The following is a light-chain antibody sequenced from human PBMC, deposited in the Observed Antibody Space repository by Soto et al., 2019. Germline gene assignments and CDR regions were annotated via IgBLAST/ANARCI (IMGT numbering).Light chain of an antibody. CDR1: QSVSSKN. Sequence: EIVLTQSPDTLSLSPGDRAILTCRGSQSVSSKNFVWYQQKPGQAPRLLIYGASSRATGIPDRFIGGGSGTDFALTISRVEPEDFALYYCQHYANSLWTFGQGTKVDI. V-gene: IGKV3-20*01. CDR3: QHYANSLWT. J-gene: IGKJ1*01. CDR2: GAS.